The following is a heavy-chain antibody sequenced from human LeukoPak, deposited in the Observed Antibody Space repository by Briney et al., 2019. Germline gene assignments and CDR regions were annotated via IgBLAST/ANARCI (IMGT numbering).Heavy chain of an antibody. CDR3: AAVATAHSSYRDY. CDR2: IVVGSGNT. D-gene: IGHD5-12*01. J-gene: IGHJ4*02. CDR1: GFTFTSSA. Sequence: SVKVSCKASGFTFTSSAMQWVRQARGQRLEWIGWIVVGSGNTNYAQKFQERVTITRDMSTSTAYMELSSLRSEDTAVYYCAAVATAHSSYRDYWGQGTLVTVSS. V-gene: IGHV1-58*02.